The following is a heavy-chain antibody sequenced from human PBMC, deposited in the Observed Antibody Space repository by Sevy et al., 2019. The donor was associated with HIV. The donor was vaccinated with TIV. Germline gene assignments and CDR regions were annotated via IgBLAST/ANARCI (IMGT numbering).Heavy chain of an antibody. V-gene: IGHV3-21*01. CDR1: GFTFSSYS. D-gene: IGHD3-3*01. J-gene: IGHJ4*02. CDR3: ARDRPPYDFWSGYPIDY. Sequence: GGSLRLSCAASGFTFSSYSMNWVRQAPGKGLEWVSSISSSSSYIYYADSVKGRFTISRDNAKNSLYLQMNSLRAEDTAVYYCARDRPPYDFWSGYPIDYWGQRTLVTVSS. CDR2: ISSSSSYI.